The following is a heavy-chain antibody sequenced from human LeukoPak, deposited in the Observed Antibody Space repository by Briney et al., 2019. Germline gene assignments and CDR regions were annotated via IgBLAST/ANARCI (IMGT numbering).Heavy chain of an antibody. D-gene: IGHD2/OR15-2a*01. CDR3: ARGGSPIYGAFEI. CDR1: EFSLSNYW. CDR2: ITSDGRTT. V-gene: IGHV3-74*01. Sequence: GGSLRLSCAASEFSLSNYWMHWVRQAPGMGLEWVSHITSDGRTTNYADSVKGRITISRDNAKNTLFLQMNSLRAEDTAVYYCARGGSPIYGAFEIWGQGTKVTVSS. J-gene: IGHJ3*02.